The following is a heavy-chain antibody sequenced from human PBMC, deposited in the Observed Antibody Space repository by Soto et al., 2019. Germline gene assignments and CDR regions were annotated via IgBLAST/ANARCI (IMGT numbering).Heavy chain of an antibody. Sequence: SETLSLTCTVSGGSISSYYWSWIRQPPGKGLEWIGYIYYSGSTNYNPSLKSRVTISVDTSKNQFSLKLSSVTAADTAVYYCARDRSHYFYGMDVWGQGTTVTVSS. V-gene: IGHV4-59*01. CDR1: GGSISSYY. J-gene: IGHJ6*02. CDR2: IYYSGST. CDR3: ARDRSHYFYGMDV.